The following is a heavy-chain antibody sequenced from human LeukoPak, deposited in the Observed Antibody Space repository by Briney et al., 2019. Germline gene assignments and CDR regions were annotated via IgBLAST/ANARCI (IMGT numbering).Heavy chain of an antibody. Sequence: GESLKISCKGSGYSFTSYWISWVRQMPGKGLEWMGRIDPSDSYTNYSPSFQGHVTISADKSISTAYLQWSSLKASDTAMYYYARHSSSWKLIYYYGMDVWGQGTTVTVSS. CDR1: GYSFTSYW. V-gene: IGHV5-10-1*01. D-gene: IGHD6-13*01. CDR2: IDPSDSYT. J-gene: IGHJ6*02. CDR3: ARHSSSWKLIYYYGMDV.